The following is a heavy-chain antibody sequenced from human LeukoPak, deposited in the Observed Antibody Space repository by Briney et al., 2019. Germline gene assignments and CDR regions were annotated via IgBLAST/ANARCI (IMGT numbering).Heavy chain of an antibody. CDR3: ARRSTYSGYDYPGYYYYGMDV. CDR1: GFTFSSYW. Sequence: GGSLRLSCAASGFTFSSYWMSWVRQAPGKGLEWVANIKQDGSEKYYVDSVKGRSTISRDNAKNSLYLQMNSLRAEDTAVYYCARRSTYSGYDYPGYYYYGMDVWGQGTTVTVSS. D-gene: IGHD5-12*01. J-gene: IGHJ6*02. CDR2: IKQDGSEK. V-gene: IGHV3-7*01.